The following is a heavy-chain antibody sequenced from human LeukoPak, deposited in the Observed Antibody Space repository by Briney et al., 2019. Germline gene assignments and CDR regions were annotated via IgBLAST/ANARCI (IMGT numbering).Heavy chain of an antibody. Sequence: GGSLRLSCAASGFTFSSYGMHWVRQAPGKGLEWVAVISYDGSNKYYADSVKGRFTISRDNSKNTLYLQMNSLRAEDTAVYYCARTMVRGVTPFDYWGQGTLVTVSS. V-gene: IGHV3-30*03. CDR2: ISYDGSNK. J-gene: IGHJ4*02. CDR3: ARTMVRGVTPFDY. D-gene: IGHD3-10*01. CDR1: GFTFSSYG.